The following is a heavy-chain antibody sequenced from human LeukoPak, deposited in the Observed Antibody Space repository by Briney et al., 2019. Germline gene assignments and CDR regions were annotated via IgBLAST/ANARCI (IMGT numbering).Heavy chain of an antibody. Sequence: GGSLRLSCAASGFTVSSNYMSWVRQAPGKGLEWVSVIYSGGSTYYADSVKGRFTISRDTSNNTLYLQMNSLRADDTAVYYCAREGKWLQLGYFDYWGQGTLVTVSS. CDR3: AREGKWLQLGYFDY. D-gene: IGHD5-24*01. CDR2: IYSGGST. J-gene: IGHJ4*02. V-gene: IGHV3-53*01. CDR1: GFTVSSNY.